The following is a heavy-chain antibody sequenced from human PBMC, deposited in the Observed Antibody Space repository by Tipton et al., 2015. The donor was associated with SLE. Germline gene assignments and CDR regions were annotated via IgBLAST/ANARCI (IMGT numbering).Heavy chain of an antibody. J-gene: IGHJ4*02. V-gene: IGHV4-4*07. D-gene: IGHD4-11*01. CDR3: ARSGSSNFDPPDF. CDR2: IYTSGST. CDR1: GGSISSYY. Sequence: TLSLTCTVSGGSISSYYWIWIRQPAGKGLEWIGRIYTSGSTNYNPSLKSRVSMSVDTSKNQFSLKLSSVTAADTAVYYCARSGSSNFDPPDFWGQGTLATVSS.